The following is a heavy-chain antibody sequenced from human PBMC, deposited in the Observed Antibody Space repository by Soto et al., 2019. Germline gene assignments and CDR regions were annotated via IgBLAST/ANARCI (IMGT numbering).Heavy chain of an antibody. V-gene: IGHV5-51*01. CDR3: ARRSSSGWYHDAFDI. D-gene: IGHD6-19*01. J-gene: IGHJ3*02. CDR2: IYPGDSDT. CDR1: GYSFTSYW. Sequence: PGESLKISCKGSGYSFTSYWIGWVRQMPGKGLEWMGIIYPGDSDTRYSPSFQGQVTISADKSISTAYLQWSSLKASDTAMYYWARRSSSGWYHDAFDIWGQGTMVTVSS.